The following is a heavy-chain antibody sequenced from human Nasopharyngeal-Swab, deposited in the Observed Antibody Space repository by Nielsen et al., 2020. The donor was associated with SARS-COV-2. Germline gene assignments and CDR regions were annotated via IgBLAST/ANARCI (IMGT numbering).Heavy chain of an antibody. CDR3: ERDLGSHLDY. J-gene: IGHJ4*02. V-gene: IGHV3-30-3*01. CDR2: ISYDGSNK. CDR1: GFTFSSYA. Sequence: GESLKISCAASGFTFSSYAMHWVRQAPGKGLEWVALISYDGSNKYYADSVKGRFTISRDNSKNTLYLQMNSLRAEDTAVYYCERDLGSHLDYWGQGTLVTVSS. D-gene: IGHD1-26*01.